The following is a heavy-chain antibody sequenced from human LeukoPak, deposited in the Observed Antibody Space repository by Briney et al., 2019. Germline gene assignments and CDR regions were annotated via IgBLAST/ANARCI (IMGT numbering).Heavy chain of an antibody. D-gene: IGHD6-13*01. V-gene: IGHV4-59*08. Sequence: SETLSLTCTVSGGSISSHYWSWIRQPPGKGLEWIGYIYYSGSTNYNPSLKSRVTISVDTSKNQFSLKLSSVTAADTAVYYCARYYSSSWYSQKGYYYMDVWGKGTTVTVSS. J-gene: IGHJ6*03. CDR1: GGSISSHY. CDR3: ARYYSSSWYSQKGYYYMDV. CDR2: IYYSGST.